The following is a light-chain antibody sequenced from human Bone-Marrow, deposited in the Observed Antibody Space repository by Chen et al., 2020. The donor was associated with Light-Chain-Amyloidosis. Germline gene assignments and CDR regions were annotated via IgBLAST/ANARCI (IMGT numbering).Light chain of an antibody. V-gene: IGLV5-37*01. CDR2: YYSDSDK. J-gene: IGLJ1*01. Sequence: QPVLTQPPYSSASLGESARLTCTLPSYINVATYTIYWYQQKAGSPPRYLLYYYSDSDKGQGSGVPSRCSGSKDAAANAGVLLISGLQSDDEADYYCMIWPSYAFGSGTQVTVL. CDR1: SYINVATYT. CDR3: MIWPSYA.